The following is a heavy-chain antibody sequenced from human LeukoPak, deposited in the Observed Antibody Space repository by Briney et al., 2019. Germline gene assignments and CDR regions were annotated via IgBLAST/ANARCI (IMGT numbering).Heavy chain of an antibody. V-gene: IGHV4-61*01. D-gene: IGHD6-13*01. CDR2: FSYNVHS. CDR1: GGSVSSSNYY. Sequence: PSETLSLTCTVSGGSVSSSNYYWSSIRQPPGKGLEWVGFFSYNVHSDYNPSLKSRVTISVDTSKNQFSLRLSSVTAADTAIYYCARVSVAGTGPDYWGQGTQVTVSS. J-gene: IGHJ4*02. CDR3: ARVSVAGTGPDY.